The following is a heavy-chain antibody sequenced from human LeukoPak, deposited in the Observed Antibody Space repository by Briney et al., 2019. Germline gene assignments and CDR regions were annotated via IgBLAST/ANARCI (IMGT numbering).Heavy chain of an antibody. CDR2: IYHSGST. CDR1: GGSISSGGYY. CDR3: AREPGGIAVAVIDY. Sequence: PSETLSLTCTVSGGSISSGGYYWSWIRQPLGKGLEWIGYIYHSGSTYYNPSLKSRVTISVDRSKNQFSLKLSSVTAADTAVYYCAREPGGIAVAVIDYWGQGTLVTVSS. V-gene: IGHV4-30-2*01. J-gene: IGHJ4*02. D-gene: IGHD6-19*01.